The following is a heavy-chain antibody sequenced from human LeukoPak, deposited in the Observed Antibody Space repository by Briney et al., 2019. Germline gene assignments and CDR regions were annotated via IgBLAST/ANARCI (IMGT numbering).Heavy chain of an antibody. CDR1: GGSISSSNW. CDR3: ARFIYDSSGYYFDAFDI. J-gene: IGHJ3*02. Sequence: SETLSLTCAVSGGSISSSNWWSWVRQPPGKGLEWIGEIYHSGSTNYIPSLKSRVTISVDKSKNQFSLKLSSVTAADTAVYYCARFIYDSSGYYFDAFDIWGQGTMVTVSS. D-gene: IGHD3-22*01. CDR2: IYHSGST. V-gene: IGHV4-4*02.